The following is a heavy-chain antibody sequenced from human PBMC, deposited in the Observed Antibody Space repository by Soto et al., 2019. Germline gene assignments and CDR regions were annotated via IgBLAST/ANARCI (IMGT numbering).Heavy chain of an antibody. CDR3: ARVHRHSSGLYS. J-gene: IGHJ5*02. Sequence: PSETLSLTCTVSGGSVSSGDYYWSWIRQPPGKGLEWIGNIYYSGSTNYNPSLKSRATISVDTSKNQFSLKVSSATAADTAVYYCARVHRHSSGLYSWGQGTLVTVSS. V-gene: IGHV4-61*08. D-gene: IGHD6-19*01. CDR2: IYYSGST. CDR1: GGSVSSGDYY.